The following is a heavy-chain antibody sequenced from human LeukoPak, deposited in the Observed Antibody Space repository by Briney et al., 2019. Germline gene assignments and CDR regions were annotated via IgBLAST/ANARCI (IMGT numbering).Heavy chain of an antibody. D-gene: IGHD3-10*01. V-gene: IGHV3-23*01. Sequence: GSLRLSFAASGFTFSSYAMSWVRRAPGKGLEWVSAISGRGGSTYYADSVKGRFTISRDNSKNTLYLQMNSLRAEDTAVYYCARPGMVDYWGQGTLVTVSS. CDR3: ARPGMVDY. CDR1: GFTFSSYA. CDR2: ISGRGGST. J-gene: IGHJ4*02.